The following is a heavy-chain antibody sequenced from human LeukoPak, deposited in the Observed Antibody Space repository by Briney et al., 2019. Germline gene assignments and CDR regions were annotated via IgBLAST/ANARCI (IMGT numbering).Heavy chain of an antibody. CDR1: GFTFSSYA. J-gene: IGHJ5*02. Sequence: PGRSLRLSCAASGFTFSSYAMHWVRQAPGKGLEWVAVISYDGSNKYYADSVKGRFTISRDNSKNTVYLQMNSLRAEDTAVYYCASWGQGHVPAAYYNPWGQGTLVTVSS. CDR2: ISYDGSNK. D-gene: IGHD2-2*01. CDR3: ASWGQGHVPAAYYNP. V-gene: IGHV3-30*14.